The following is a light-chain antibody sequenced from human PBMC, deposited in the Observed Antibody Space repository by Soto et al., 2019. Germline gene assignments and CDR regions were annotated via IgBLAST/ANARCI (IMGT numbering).Light chain of an antibody. V-gene: IGKV1-5*03. J-gene: IGKJ1*01. CDR1: QSISTW. Sequence: DIQMTQSHSTLSASVGDRVTITCRASQSISTWLAWYQQKPGKAPKLLIYKASSLESGVPSRFSGSGSGTEFTLTISSLQPDDFATYYCQQYNSYRSFGQGTKVDIK. CDR2: KAS. CDR3: QQYNSYRS.